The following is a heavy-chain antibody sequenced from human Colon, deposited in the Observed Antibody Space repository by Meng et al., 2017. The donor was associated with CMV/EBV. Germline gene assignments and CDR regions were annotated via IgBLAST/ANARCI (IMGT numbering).Heavy chain of an antibody. Sequence: GQSLSLSCAASGFTFSSYAMSWVRPPPGRGLEWVSAISGSGGSTYYADSVKGRFTISRDNSKNALYLQMNSLSAEDTAVYYCAKDRGVIVVVPAAIFDYWGQGTLVTVSS. V-gene: IGHV3-23*01. D-gene: IGHD2-2*01. CDR3: AKDRGVIVVVPAAIFDY. CDR2: ISGSGGST. J-gene: IGHJ4*02. CDR1: GFTFSSYA.